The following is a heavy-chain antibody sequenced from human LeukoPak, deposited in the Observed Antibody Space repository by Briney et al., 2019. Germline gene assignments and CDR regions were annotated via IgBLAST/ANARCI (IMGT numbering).Heavy chain of an antibody. CDR1: GYTFTSYD. CDR3: AICVRNYYGSGSYYFDY. D-gene: IGHD3-10*01. CDR2: MNPNSGNT. Sequence: ASVKVSCKASGYTFTSYDINWVRQATGQGLEWMGWMNPNSGNTGYAQKFQGRVTMTSNTSISTAYMELSSLRSEDTAVYYCAICVRNYYGSGSYYFDYWGQGTLVTVSS. J-gene: IGHJ4*02. V-gene: IGHV1-8*01.